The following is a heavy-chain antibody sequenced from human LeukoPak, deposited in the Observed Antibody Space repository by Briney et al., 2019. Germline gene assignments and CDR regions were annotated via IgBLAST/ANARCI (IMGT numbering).Heavy chain of an antibody. CDR1: XXXXSSGGYY. CDR2: IYYSGST. Sequence: SETLSLTCTVSXXXXSSGGYYWSWIXXXXXXXXXXIGYIYYSGSTYYNPSLKSRVTISVDTSKNQFSLKLSSVTAADTAVYYCARGSNAYGMDVWGQGTTVTVSS. J-gene: IGHJ6*02. CDR3: ARGSNAYGMDV. V-gene: IGHV4-31*03. D-gene: IGHD4-11*01.